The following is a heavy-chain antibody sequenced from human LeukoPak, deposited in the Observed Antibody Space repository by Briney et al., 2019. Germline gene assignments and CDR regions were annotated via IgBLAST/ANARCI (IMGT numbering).Heavy chain of an antibody. J-gene: IGHJ4*02. Sequence: SETLSLTCAVHGGSFSGYYWSWIRQPPGKGLEWIGEINHSGSTNYNPSLKSRVTISVDTSKNQFSLKLSSVTAADTAVYYCARGRSYYDSSGYYGYWGQGTLVTVSS. CDR2: INHSGST. D-gene: IGHD3-22*01. CDR1: GGSFSGYY. CDR3: ARGRSYYDSSGYYGY. V-gene: IGHV4-34*01.